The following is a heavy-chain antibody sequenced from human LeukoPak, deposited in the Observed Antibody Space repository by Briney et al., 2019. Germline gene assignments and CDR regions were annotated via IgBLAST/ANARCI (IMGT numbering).Heavy chain of an antibody. D-gene: IGHD2-2*01. J-gene: IGHJ4*02. Sequence: ASVKFSCKASGYTFTSYYMHWVRQAPGQGLEWMGIINPSGGSTSYAQKFQGRVTMTRDTSTSTVYMELSSLRSEDTAVYYCASGDIVPAARYRQWGQGTLVTVSS. CDR2: INPSGGST. CDR1: GYTFTSYY. V-gene: IGHV1-46*01. CDR3: ASGDIVPAARYRQ.